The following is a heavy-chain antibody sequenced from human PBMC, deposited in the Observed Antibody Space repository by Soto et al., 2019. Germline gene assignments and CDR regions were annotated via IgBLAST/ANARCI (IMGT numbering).Heavy chain of an antibody. CDR1: GFTFSDHY. J-gene: IGHJ4*02. D-gene: IGHD1-26*01. V-gene: IGHV3-72*01. Sequence: EVQLVESGGGLVQPGGSLRLSCAASGFTFSDHYMDWVRQAPGKGLEWVGRTRNKANSYSTEYAASVRGRFTISRDASENSLYLQMNSLKTEDTAVYYCARGGIVGARGYFDYWGQGTLVTVSS. CDR2: TRNKANSYST. CDR3: ARGGIVGARGYFDY.